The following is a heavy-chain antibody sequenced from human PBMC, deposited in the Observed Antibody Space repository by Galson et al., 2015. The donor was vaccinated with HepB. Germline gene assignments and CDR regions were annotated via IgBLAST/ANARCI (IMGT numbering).Heavy chain of an antibody. CDR2: TRNKANSYTT. D-gene: IGHD6-19*01. Sequence: SLRLSCAASGFTFSDHYMDWVRQAPGRGLEWVGRTRNKANSYTTEYAASVKGRFTVSRDDSKSSLYLQMNSLKTEDTAVYYCARGAAQWLDTYYYYGMDVWGQGTTVTVSS. V-gene: IGHV3-72*01. CDR3: ARGAAQWLDTYYYYGMDV. CDR1: GFTFSDHY. J-gene: IGHJ6*02.